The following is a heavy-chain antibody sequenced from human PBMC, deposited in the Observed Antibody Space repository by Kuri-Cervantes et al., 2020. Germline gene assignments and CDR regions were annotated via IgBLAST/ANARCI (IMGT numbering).Heavy chain of an antibody. J-gene: IGHJ5*02. CDR3: ARGTRDYGDYSWFDP. D-gene: IGHD4-17*01. Sequence: GESLKISCAASGFTFSSYGMHWVRQAPGKGLEWVAVIWYDGSNKYYADSVKGRFTISRDNSKNTLYLQMNSLRAEDTAVYYCARGTRDYGDYSWFDPWGHGNLVHVAS. V-gene: IGHV3-33*01. CDR2: IWYDGSNK. CDR1: GFTFSSYG.